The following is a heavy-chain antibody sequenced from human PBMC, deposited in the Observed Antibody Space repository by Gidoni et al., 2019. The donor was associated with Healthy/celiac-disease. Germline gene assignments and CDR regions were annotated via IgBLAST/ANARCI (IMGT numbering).Heavy chain of an antibody. V-gene: IGHV3-21*01. Sequence: EVQLVESGGGLVKPGGSLRPSCAASGFTFSSYSMNWVRQAPGQGLEWVSSIIRSSSYIYYADSVKGRFTISRDNAKNSLYLQMNSLRAEDTAVYYCARRYSYDLHFDYWGQGTLVTVSS. CDR3: ARRYSYDLHFDY. J-gene: IGHJ4*02. CDR2: IIRSSSYI. CDR1: GFTFSSYS. D-gene: IGHD5-18*01.